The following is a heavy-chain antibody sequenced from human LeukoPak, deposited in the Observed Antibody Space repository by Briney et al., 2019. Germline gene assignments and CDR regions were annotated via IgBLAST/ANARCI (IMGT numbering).Heavy chain of an antibody. CDR2: MNPNSGNT. CDR3: ARGASGSYYEAYYFDY. V-gene: IGHV1-8*01. CDR1: GYTFTSYD. Sequence: ASVKVSCKASGYTFTSYDINWERQATGQGLEWMGWMNPNSGNTGYAQKFQGRVTMTRNTSISTAYMELSSLRSEATAVYYCARGASGSYYEAYYFDYWGQGTLVTVSS. J-gene: IGHJ4*02. D-gene: IGHD1-26*01.